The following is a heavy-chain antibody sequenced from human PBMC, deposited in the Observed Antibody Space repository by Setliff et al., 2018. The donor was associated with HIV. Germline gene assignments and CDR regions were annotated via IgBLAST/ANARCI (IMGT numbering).Heavy chain of an antibody. V-gene: IGHV4-59*01. CDR2: IYYSGST. D-gene: IGHD2-2*01. CDR1: GGSISSDY. Sequence: SETLSLTCTVSGGSISSDYWSWIRQPPGKGLEWIGYIYYSGSTNYNPSLKSRVTISVATSKNQFSLKLNSVTTADTAVYYCVRGYCSSTTCYDDYYYMDVWGKGSTVTVSS. J-gene: IGHJ6*03. CDR3: VRGYCSSTTCYDDYYYMDV.